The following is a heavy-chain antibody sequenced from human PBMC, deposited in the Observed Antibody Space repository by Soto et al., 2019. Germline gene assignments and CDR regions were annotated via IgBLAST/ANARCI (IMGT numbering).Heavy chain of an antibody. D-gene: IGHD5-12*01. V-gene: IGHV3-48*04. CDR3: ARVSPVATITAGMFDY. Sequence: PGGSLRLSCAASGFTFSSYSMNWVRQAPGKGLEWVSYISSSSSTIYYADSVKGRFIISRDNAKKSLYLQMNDLKIEDTAVYYYARVSPVATITAGMFDYWGQGALVTVSS. CDR1: GFTFSSYS. J-gene: IGHJ4*02. CDR2: ISSSSSTI.